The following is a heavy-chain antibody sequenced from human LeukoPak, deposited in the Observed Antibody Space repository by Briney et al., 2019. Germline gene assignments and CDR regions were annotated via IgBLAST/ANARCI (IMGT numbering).Heavy chain of an antibody. Sequence: QPGRSLRLSCAASGFTFGNYVMHWVRQAPGKGLEWVAVISYDENNKWYADSVKGRFTISRDNSKNTLYLLMNSLKTEDTAVYYCALYAYNSSGLTPFDHWGQGTLVTVSS. CDR1: GFTFGNYV. CDR3: ALYAYNSSGLTPFDH. CDR2: ISYDENNK. D-gene: IGHD3-22*01. V-gene: IGHV3-30-3*01. J-gene: IGHJ4*02.